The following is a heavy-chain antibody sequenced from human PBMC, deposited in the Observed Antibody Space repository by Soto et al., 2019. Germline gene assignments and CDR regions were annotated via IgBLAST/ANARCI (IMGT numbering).Heavy chain of an antibody. CDR2: ISLYSDGT. V-gene: IGHV1-18*01. CDR1: GYTFSNDG. Sequence: ASVKVSCKTSGYTFSNDGITWVRQAPGQPLEWLGWISLYSDGTNYAQKFQGRVSMTTDTSTTTAYMELRSLRSDDTAVYYCARVVPGAEAWFGPWGQGTLVTVSS. D-gene: IGHD2-2*01. CDR3: ARVVPGAEAWFGP. J-gene: IGHJ5*02.